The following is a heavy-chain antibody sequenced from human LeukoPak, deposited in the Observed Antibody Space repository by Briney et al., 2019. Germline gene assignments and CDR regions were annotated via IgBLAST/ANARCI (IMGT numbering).Heavy chain of an antibody. D-gene: IGHD3-22*01. CDR3: VRDDDRPDNGLDY. CDR1: GFTFSDYY. CDR2: ISSSGSTI. Sequence: GGSLRLSCAASGFTFSDYYMSWIRQAPGKGLEWVSYISSSGSTIYYADSVKGRFTISRDNAKNTLYLQMNSLRAEDTAVYYCVRDDDRPDNGLDYWGQGTLVTVSS. V-gene: IGHV3-11*01. J-gene: IGHJ4*02.